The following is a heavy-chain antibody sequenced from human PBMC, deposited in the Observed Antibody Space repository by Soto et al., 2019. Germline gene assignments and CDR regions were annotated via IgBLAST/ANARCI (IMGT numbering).Heavy chain of an antibody. CDR2: ISYDGTNA. V-gene: IGHV3-30*03. D-gene: IGHD4-4*01. CDR1: GFTFSTFG. J-gene: IGHJ3*02. Sequence: QVQLVESGGGVVQPGRSLRLSCAASGFTFSTFGMHWVRQAPGKGLEWVAVISYDGTNAYYAESVKGQFTISRDNSKNTLYLQMTSLRAEDTAVYSVARVDYSGNSGYAFDIWGQGTMVTVSS. CDR3: ARVDYSGNSGYAFDI.